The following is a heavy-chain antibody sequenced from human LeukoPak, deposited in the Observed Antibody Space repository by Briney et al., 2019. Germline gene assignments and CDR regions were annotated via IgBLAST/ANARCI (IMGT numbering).Heavy chain of an antibody. D-gene: IGHD2-15*01. CDR2: INAGNGNT. V-gene: IGHV1-3*01. J-gene: IGHJ3*02. Sequence: PAASVKVPCKASGYTFTSYAMHWVRQAPGQRLEWMGWINAGNGNTKYSQKFQGRVTITRDTSASTAYMELSSLRSEDTAVYYCARDDIVVVVAASPGAFDIWGQGTMVTVSS. CDR3: ARDDIVVVVAASPGAFDI. CDR1: GYTFTSYA.